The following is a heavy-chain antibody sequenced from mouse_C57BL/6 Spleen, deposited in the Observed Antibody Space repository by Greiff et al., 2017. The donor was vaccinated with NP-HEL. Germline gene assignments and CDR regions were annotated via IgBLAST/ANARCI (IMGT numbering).Heavy chain of an antibody. J-gene: IGHJ4*01. CDR3: ARSGDGAPGYAMDY. V-gene: IGHV1-80*01. CDR1: GYAFSSYW. Sequence: QVHVKQSGAELVKPGASVKISCKASGYAFSSYWMNWVKQRPGKGLEWIGQIYPGDGDTNYNGKFKGKATLTADKSSSTAYMQLSSLTSEDSAVYFCARSGDGAPGYAMDYWGQGTSVTVSS. CDR2: IYPGDGDT.